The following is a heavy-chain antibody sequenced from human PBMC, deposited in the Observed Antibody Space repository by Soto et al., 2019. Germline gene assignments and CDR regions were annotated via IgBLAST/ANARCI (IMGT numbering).Heavy chain of an antibody. Sequence: QVQLQQWGAGLLKPSETLSLTCAVYGGSFSGYYWSWIRQPPGKGLEWIGEINHSGSTKYNPSLKSRVTISGGTSKNQFSLRLSSVTAADTALYYCARGGLMVYAMFDYWGQGTLVTVSS. CDR2: INHSGST. J-gene: IGHJ4*02. D-gene: IGHD2-8*01. CDR3: ARGGLMVYAMFDY. CDR1: GGSFSGYY. V-gene: IGHV4-34*01.